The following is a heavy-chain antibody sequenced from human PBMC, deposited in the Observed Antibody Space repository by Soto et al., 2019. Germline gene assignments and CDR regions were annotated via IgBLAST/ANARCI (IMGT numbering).Heavy chain of an antibody. Sequence: GGSLRLSCAASGFTFSSYAMSWVRQAPGKGLEWVSAISGSGGSTYYADSVKGRFTISRDNSKNTLYLQMNSLRAEDTAVYYCARDVIESDCSGGSCYIPWFDPWGQGTLVTVSS. CDR3: ARDVIESDCSGGSCYIPWFDP. CDR1: GFTFSSYA. CDR2: ISGSGGST. D-gene: IGHD2-15*01. V-gene: IGHV3-23*01. J-gene: IGHJ5*02.